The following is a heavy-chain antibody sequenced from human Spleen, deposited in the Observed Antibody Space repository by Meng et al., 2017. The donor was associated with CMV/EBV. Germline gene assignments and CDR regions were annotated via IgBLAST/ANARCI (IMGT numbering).Heavy chain of an antibody. Sequence: QVQPQESGPGLVGPSQTLSLPCTVSGGSMSSGNYYWSWIRQPPGKGLEWIGYIHHSGSAYYNPSLKSRVSISVDTSKNQFSLNLNSMTAADTAVYYCASFDHIPRRNYFDYWGQGTLVTVSS. J-gene: IGHJ4*02. CDR3: ASFDHIPRRNYFDY. V-gene: IGHV4-30-4*01. D-gene: IGHD2-21*01. CDR2: IHHSGSA. CDR1: GGSMSSGNYY.